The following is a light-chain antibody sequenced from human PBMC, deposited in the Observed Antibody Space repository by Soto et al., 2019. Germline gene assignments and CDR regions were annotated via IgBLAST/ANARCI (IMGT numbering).Light chain of an antibody. J-gene: IGKJ4*01. V-gene: IGKV1-39*01. CDR3: QQSYSTPLT. CDR1: QSISSY. CDR2: AAS. Sequence: DIQMTQSPSSLSASVGDRVTITCRASQSISSYLNWYQQKPGKAPKLLIYAASSLQSGVSSRFSGSGSGTDFTLTISSPQPEDFATYYCQQSYSTPLTFGGGTKVDNK.